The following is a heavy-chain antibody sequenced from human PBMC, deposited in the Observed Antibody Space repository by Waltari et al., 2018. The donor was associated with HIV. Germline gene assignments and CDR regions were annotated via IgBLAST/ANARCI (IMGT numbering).Heavy chain of an antibody. CDR2: IKQEGRGK. D-gene: IGHD3-3*01. J-gene: IGHJ6*02. Sequence: EVQLVESGGGLVQAGGSLRLSCAASGFTFSSYWMSWFRQAPGKGREGVTNIKQEGRGKYCVYSGKGRFTISRDNAKNALYLQMNSLRAGDTVVYYCARADYDFWSGSVYYYYGMDVWGQGTTVTVSS. CDR3: ARADYDFWSGSVYYYYGMDV. V-gene: IGHV3-7*01. CDR1: GFTFSSYW.